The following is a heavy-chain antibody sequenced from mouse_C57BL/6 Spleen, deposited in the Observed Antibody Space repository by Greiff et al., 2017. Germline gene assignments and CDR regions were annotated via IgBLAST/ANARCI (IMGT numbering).Heavy chain of an antibody. CDR2: IDPSESYT. V-gene: IGHV1-69*01. D-gene: IGHD1-1*02. CDR3: ARRGGEGGYYFDY. J-gene: IGHJ2*01. Sequence: QVQLQQPGAELVMPGASVKLSCKASGYTFTSYWMHWVKQRPGQGLEWIGEIDPSESYTNYNQKFKGKSTLTVDKSSSTAYMQLSSLTSEDSAVYYCARRGGEGGYYFDYWGQGTTLTVSS. CDR1: GYTFTSYW.